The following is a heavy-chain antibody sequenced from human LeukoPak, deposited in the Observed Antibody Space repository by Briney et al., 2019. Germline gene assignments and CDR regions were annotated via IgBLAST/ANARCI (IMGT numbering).Heavy chain of an antibody. CDR2: IYTSGST. CDR1: GGSISSGSYY. Sequence: SETLSLTCTVSGGSISSGSYYWSWIRQPAGKGLEWIGRIYTSGSTNYNPSLKSRVTISVDTSKNQFSLKLSSVTAADTAVYYCARVYSSGSIAFDYWGQGTLVTVSS. D-gene: IGHD6-19*01. V-gene: IGHV4-61*02. CDR3: ARVYSSGSIAFDY. J-gene: IGHJ4*02.